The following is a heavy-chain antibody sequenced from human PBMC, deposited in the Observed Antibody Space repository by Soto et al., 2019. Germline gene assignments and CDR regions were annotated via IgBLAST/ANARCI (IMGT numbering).Heavy chain of an antibody. CDR3: ARHIVATINTDSYFDY. J-gene: IGHJ4*02. Sequence: SDTLSLTCTVSGGSISRNSYYWGWIRQPPGKGLEWIGSIYYSGSTYYNPSLKSRVTISVDTSKNQFSLKLSSVTAADTAVYYCARHIVATINTDSYFDYWGQGTPVTVSS. D-gene: IGHD5-12*01. V-gene: IGHV4-39*01. CDR2: IYYSGST. CDR1: GGSISRNSYY.